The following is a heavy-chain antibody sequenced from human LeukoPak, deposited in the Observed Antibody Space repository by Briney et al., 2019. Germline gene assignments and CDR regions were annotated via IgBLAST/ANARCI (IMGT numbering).Heavy chain of an antibody. CDR1: GGSISSGGYS. CDR2: IYHGGST. CDR3: ARGQYGLDYFDY. D-gene: IGHD2/OR15-2a*01. V-gene: IGHV4-30-2*01. J-gene: IGHJ4*02. Sequence: SETLSLTCAVSGGSISSGGYSWSWIRQPPGKGLEWIGYIYHGGSTYYNPSLKSRVTISVDRSKNQFSLKLSSVTAADTAVYYCARGQYGLDYFDYWGQGTLVTVSS.